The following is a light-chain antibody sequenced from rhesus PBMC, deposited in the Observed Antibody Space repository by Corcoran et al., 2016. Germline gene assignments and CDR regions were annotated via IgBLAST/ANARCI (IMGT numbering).Light chain of an antibody. CDR2: EAS. J-gene: IGKJ2*01. CDR3: QHYYGLPYS. Sequence: DIQMTQSPSSLSASVGDRVTITCRASQGITNDLAWYQQKPGETPKLLMYEASSLQSGIPSRFSGSGSGTDFSLTISSLQSEDSAIYYCQHYYGLPYSFGQGTKVEIK. V-gene: IGKV1-25*01. CDR1: QGITND.